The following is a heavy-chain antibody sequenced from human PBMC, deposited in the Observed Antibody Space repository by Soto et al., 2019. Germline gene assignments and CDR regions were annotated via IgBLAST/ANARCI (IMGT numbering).Heavy chain of an antibody. Sequence: EVHLVESGGGLVQPGGSLRLACATSGFTFRNYVLTWVRQAPGKGLEWLSAITGSGDITYYSDSVKGRFTISRDNSRNTLFLQLNSLRVEDTAVYYCAKDVNMTLVTSVTGDFWGQGTQVTVSS. D-gene: IGHD7-27*01. V-gene: IGHV3-23*04. J-gene: IGHJ4*02. CDR2: ITGSGDIT. CDR3: AKDVNMTLVTSVTGDF. CDR1: GFTFRNYV.